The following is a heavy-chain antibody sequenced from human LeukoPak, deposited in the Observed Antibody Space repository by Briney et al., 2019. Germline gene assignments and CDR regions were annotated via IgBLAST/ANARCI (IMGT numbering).Heavy chain of an antibody. V-gene: IGHV3-23*01. CDR2: ISGSGGST. D-gene: IGHD1-26*01. CDR1: GFTFSSYA. J-gene: IGHJ5*02. Sequence: GGSLRLSCAASGFTFSSYAMSWVRQAPGKGLEWVSAISGSGGSTYYADSVKGRFTISRDNSKNTLYLQMNSLRAEGTAVYYCAKDHSGSYYTWFDPWGQGTLVTVSS. CDR3: AKDHSGSYYTWFDP.